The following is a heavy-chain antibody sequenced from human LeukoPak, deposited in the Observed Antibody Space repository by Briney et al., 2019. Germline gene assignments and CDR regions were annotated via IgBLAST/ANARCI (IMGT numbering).Heavy chain of an antibody. CDR1: GFTSSSYA. CDR3: ARRPNWGPFDY. J-gene: IGHJ4*02. V-gene: IGHV3-30-3*01. Sequence: GGSLRLSCAASGFTSSSYAMHWVRQALGKGLEWVAVISNDGSQKYYADSVKGRFTVSRDVSKNSLYLQMNSLRAEDTAVYYCARRPNWGPFDYWGQGTLVTVSS. CDR2: ISNDGSQK. D-gene: IGHD7-27*01.